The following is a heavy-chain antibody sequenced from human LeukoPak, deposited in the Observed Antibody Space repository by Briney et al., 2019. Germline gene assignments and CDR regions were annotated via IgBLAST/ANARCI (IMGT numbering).Heavy chain of an antibody. Sequence: SETLSLTCTVSGGSINSNNYYWGWIRQPPGKGLEWIGSIYSSGSAYYNPSLKSRVTISVDTSKNQFTLRLSSVTAADTAVYYCQSRYLEWLLEYWGQGTLVTVSS. CDR2: IYSSGSA. J-gene: IGHJ4*02. D-gene: IGHD3-3*01. CDR3: QSRYLEWLLEY. CDR1: GGSINSNNYY. V-gene: IGHV4-39*01.